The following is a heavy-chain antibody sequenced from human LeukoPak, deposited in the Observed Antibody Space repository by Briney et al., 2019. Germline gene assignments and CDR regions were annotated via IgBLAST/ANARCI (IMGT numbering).Heavy chain of an antibody. D-gene: IGHD3-10*01. CDR3: ARESITMVRGGLDY. J-gene: IGHJ4*02. CDR2: IGTAGDT. CDR1: GFTFSSYD. V-gene: IGHV3-13*01. Sequence: GGSLRLSCAASGFTFSSYDMHWVRQATGKGLEWVSAIGTAGDTYYPGSVKGRFTISGENAKNSLYLQMNSLRAGDTAVYYCARESITMVRGGLDYWGQGTLVTVSS.